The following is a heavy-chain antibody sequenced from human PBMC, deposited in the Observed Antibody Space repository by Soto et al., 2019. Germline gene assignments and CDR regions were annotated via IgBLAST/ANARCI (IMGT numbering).Heavy chain of an antibody. D-gene: IGHD3-22*01. CDR3: ARDRTHYDSSGYTTGTY. CDR2: IYYSGST. Sequence: SETLSLTCTVSGGSISSGDYYWSWIRQPPGNGLEWIGYIYYSGSTYYNPSLKSRVTISVDTSKNQFSLKLSSVTAADTAVYYCARDRTHYDSSGYTTGTYWGQGTLVTSPQ. V-gene: IGHV4-30-4*01. J-gene: IGHJ4*02. CDR1: GGSISSGDYY.